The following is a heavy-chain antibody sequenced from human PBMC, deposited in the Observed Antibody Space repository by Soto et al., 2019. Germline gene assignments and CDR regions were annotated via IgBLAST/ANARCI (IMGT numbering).Heavy chain of an antibody. Sequence: HPGGSLRLSCAASGFSFSDYSMNWVRQAPGKGLECVSYISGSGAKTYYADSVKGRFTISRDNAKNSLYLQLNSLRDDDTAVYYCARDPRNLGLDPWGLGTLVTVSS. V-gene: IGHV3-48*02. CDR1: GFSFSDYS. CDR2: ISGSGAKT. J-gene: IGHJ5*02. CDR3: ARDPRNLGLDP.